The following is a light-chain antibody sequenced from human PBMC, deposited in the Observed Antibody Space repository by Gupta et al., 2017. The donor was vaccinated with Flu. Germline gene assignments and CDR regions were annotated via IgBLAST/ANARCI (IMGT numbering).Light chain of an antibody. V-gene: IGLV4-60*03. CDR2: LEGSGSY. CDR1: SGHSSYI. J-gene: IGLJ3*02. CDR3: ETGDSNNPWV. Sequence: PVLTQSSSASASLGSSVKLTCTLRSGHSSYIIAWHQQQPGKAPRYLMKLEGSGSYNKGSGVPDRFSGSSAGADSYLTISNLQAEDEADYYCETGDSNNPWVFGGGTKLTVL.